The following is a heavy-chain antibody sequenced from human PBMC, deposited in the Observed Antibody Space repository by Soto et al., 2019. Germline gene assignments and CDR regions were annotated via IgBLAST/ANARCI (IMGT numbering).Heavy chain of an antibody. CDR1: GDSISSGYY. Sequence: SETLSLTCAVSGDSISSGYYWAWIRQPPGKGQEWIGSIYHSGTTYYNPSLESRVTISVDTSKNQFSLKLSSVTAADSAVYYCVREAYLGYGHAIDHWGQGTLVTVSS. CDR3: VREAYLGYGHAIDH. J-gene: IGHJ4*02. CDR2: IYHSGTT. D-gene: IGHD2-21*01. V-gene: IGHV4-38-2*02.